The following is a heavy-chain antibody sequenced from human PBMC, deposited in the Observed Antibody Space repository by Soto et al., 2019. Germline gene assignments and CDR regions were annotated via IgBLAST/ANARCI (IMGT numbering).Heavy chain of an antibody. CDR2: INPNSGGT. J-gene: IGHJ4*02. Sequence: QVQLVQSGAEVKKPGASVKVSCKASGYTFTGYYMHWVRQAPGQGLEWMGWINPNSGGTNYAQKFQGWVTMTRDTSISTAYMELSRLRSDDTAVYYCARDSRSLHVLRFLDWFYDYWGQGTMVTVSS. CDR1: GYTFTGYY. V-gene: IGHV1-2*04. D-gene: IGHD3-3*01. CDR3: ARDSRSLHVLRFLDWFYDY.